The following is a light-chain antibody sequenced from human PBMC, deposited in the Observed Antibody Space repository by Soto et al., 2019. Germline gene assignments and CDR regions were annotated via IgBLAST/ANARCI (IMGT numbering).Light chain of an antibody. CDR3: SSYTHRSTRA. J-gene: IGLJ1*01. Sequence: QSALTQPASVSGSPGQAIAISCTGSSSDVGIYNYVSWYQRHPGKVPQLIIYEVSNRPSGVSNSFSVSKYVNTATLTISGLQAGDEADYYCSSYTHRSTRAFGTGSKLTVL. CDR2: EVS. CDR1: SSDVGIYNY. V-gene: IGLV2-14*01.